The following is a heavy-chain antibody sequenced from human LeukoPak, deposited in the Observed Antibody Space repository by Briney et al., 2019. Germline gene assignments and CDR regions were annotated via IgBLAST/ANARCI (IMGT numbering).Heavy chain of an antibody. J-gene: IGHJ5*02. CDR1: GVSISNSSDY. V-gene: IGHV4-39*01. CDR2: IYYSGTT. CDR3: ARRAPRGGYFDP. Sequence: SETLSLTCAVSGVSISNSSDYWGWVRQPPGKGLEWIGSIYYSGTTYYNPSLKSRVTISLDTSKNQFSLKLSSVTATDTAVYYCARRAPRGGYFDPWGQEPCSPSPQ. D-gene: IGHD5-12*01.